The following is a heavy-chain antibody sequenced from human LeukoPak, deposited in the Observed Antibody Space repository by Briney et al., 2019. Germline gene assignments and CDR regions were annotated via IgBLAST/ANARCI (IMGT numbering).Heavy chain of an antibody. D-gene: IGHD4-17*01. CDR1: GGTFTNNA. CDR2: IIPLLGTP. CDR3: AEDSSMVTTRARYYHYYLDV. J-gene: IGHJ6*02. Sequence: ASVKVSCKASGGTFTNNAISWVRQAPGQGLEWMGGIIPLLGTPNYAQKFQGRVTIAADDSTSTAYMELTSLRSEDTAVYYCAEDSSMVTTRARYYHYYLDVCGQGTTVTVSS. V-gene: IGHV1-69*13.